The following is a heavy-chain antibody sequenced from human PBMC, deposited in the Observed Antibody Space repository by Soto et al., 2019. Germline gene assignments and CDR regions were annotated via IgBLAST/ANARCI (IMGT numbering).Heavy chain of an antibody. CDR2: ISPFFGTT. V-gene: IGHV1-69*01. CDR1: GGGTLSNDA. CDR3: AREVVTETTWGSFDS. J-gene: IGHJ4*02. D-gene: IGHD2-21*02. Sequence: QVHLVQSGADVRKSGSSVRVSCTASGGGTLSNDAISWVRQAPGQGLEWLGRISPFFGTTDYSQSFQGRLTMTADASTGTVYMDLRILKSDDTAVYYCAREVVTETTWGSFDSWGQGTLVTVSS.